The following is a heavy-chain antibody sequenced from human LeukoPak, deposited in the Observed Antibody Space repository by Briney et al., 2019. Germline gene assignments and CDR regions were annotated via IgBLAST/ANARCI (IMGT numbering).Heavy chain of an antibody. CDR1: GFTFSGCE. D-gene: IGHD6-13*01. CDR3: ARDCWGYSTTCWGIDP. Sequence: PGGSLRLSCAISGFTFSGCELTWVRQAPGKGLEWVAVIWYDGSNKYYADSVKGRFTISRDNSKNTLYLQMNSLRAEDTAVYYCARDCWGYSTTCWGIDPWGQGTLVTVSS. J-gene: IGHJ5*02. CDR2: IWYDGSNK. V-gene: IGHV3-33*08.